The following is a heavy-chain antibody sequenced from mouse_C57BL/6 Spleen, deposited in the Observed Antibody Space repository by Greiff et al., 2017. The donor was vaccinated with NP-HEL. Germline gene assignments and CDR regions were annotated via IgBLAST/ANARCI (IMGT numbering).Heavy chain of an antibody. CDR3: ARKGGGSSYFDY. V-gene: IGHV1-67*01. CDR1: GYTFTDYA. D-gene: IGHD1-1*01. Sequence: VKVVESGPELVRPGVSVKISCKGSGYTFTDYAMHWVKQSHAKSLEWIGVISTYYGDASYNQKFKDKATMTVDKSSSTAYMELARLTSEDSAVYYCARKGGGSSYFDYWGQGTTLTVSS. CDR2: ISTYYGDA. J-gene: IGHJ2*01.